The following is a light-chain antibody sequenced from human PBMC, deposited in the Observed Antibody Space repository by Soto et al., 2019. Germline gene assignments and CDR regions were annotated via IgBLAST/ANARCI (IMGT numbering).Light chain of an antibody. CDR1: QDISNY. CDR3: QQYDNRPSYT. Sequence: DIQMTQSPSSLSASVGDRVTITCQASQDISNYLNWYQQKPGKAPKLLIYDASNLETGVPSRFSGSGSGTDFTFTISSLQPEDIATYYCQQYDNRPSYTFGQGTKLEIK. V-gene: IGKV1-33*01. CDR2: DAS. J-gene: IGKJ2*01.